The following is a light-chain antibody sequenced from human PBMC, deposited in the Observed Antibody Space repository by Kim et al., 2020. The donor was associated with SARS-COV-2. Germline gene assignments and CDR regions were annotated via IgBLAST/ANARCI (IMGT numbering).Light chain of an antibody. Sequence: SVGDRVTITCRASQGISNYLAWYQQKPGKVPKLLIYAASALQSGVPSRFSGSGSGTDFTLTISSLQPEDVATYYCQKYNSALSWTFGQGTKVDIK. V-gene: IGKV1-27*01. CDR3: QKYNSALSWT. CDR1: QGISNY. J-gene: IGKJ1*01. CDR2: AAS.